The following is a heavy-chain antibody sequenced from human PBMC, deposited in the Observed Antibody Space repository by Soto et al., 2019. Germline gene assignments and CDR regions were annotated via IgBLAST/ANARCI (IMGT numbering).Heavy chain of an antibody. CDR3: ARGFGAVANMTENYYYYYGMDV. D-gene: IGHD6-19*01. CDR2: IYHSGRT. Sequence: TSETLSITCAVSGGSISSSNWWSWVRQPPGKGLEWIGEIYHSGRTNYNPSLKSRVTISVDKSKNQFSLKLSSVTAADTAVYYCARGFGAVANMTENYYYYYGMDVWGQGTTITVSS. V-gene: IGHV4-4*02. J-gene: IGHJ6*02. CDR1: GGSISSSNW.